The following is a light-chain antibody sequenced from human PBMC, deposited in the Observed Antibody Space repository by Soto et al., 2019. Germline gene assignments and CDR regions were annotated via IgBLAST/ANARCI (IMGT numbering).Light chain of an antibody. CDR3: QQYGSSSYT. CDR1: QSVGRDY. V-gene: IGKV3-20*01. J-gene: IGKJ2*01. Sequence: IVLMQSPGTLSLSPGERATLACRASQSVGRDYLAWYQQKPGQAPRLLLYRTSTRATGIPDRFSGSGSGTDFTLTISRLEPEDFAVYYCQQYGSSSYTFGQGTKLEIK. CDR2: RTS.